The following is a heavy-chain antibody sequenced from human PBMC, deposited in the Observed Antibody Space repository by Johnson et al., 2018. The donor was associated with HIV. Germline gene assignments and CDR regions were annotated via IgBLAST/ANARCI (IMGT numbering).Heavy chain of an antibody. D-gene: IGHD2-8*02. V-gene: IGHV3-20*04. J-gene: IGHJ3*02. Sequence: AQLVESGGRVVRPGGSLRLSCAASGFTFDDFGMSWVRQAPGKGLEWVSGINWNGGSTGYADSVKGRFTISRDNAKNSLYLQMNSLRAEDTALYYCARDLASGVIVLVSAFDIWGQGTMVTVSS. CDR1: GFTFDDFG. CDR3: ARDLASGVIVLVSAFDI. CDR2: INWNGGST.